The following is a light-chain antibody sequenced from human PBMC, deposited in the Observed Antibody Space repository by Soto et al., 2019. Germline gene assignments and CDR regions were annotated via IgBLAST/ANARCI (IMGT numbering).Light chain of an antibody. V-gene: IGKV3-20*01. CDR2: GAS. CDR3: QQYGRSKRWT. Sequence: EVVLTQFPGTLSLSPGERATLSCRASQTITGTCLAWYQQKPGQAPRLLIHGASTRATGIPDRFSGGGTGTDFNLNISRVEPEDFAMYYCQQYGRSKRWTFGQGTKVEVK. CDR1: QTITGTC. J-gene: IGKJ1*01.